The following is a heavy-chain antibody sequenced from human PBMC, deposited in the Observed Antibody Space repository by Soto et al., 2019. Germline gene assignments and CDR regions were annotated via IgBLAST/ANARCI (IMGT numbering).Heavy chain of an antibody. V-gene: IGHV3-30*18. CDR1: GFTFGTYA. J-gene: IGHJ6*02. CDR2: ISYDGSNK. CDR3: AKVMNYDYNYSLYV. Sequence: QVQLVESGGGVVQPGRSLRLSCAASGFTFGTYAMHWVRQAPGQGLEGVAVISYDGSNKYYADSVRGRFTISRDKSKNTVYLQMNSLIAEDTAVYCCAKVMNYDYNYSLYVWGQGTTVTVSS.